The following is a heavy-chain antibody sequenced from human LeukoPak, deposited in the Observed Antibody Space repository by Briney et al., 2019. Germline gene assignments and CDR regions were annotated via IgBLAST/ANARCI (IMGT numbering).Heavy chain of an antibody. CDR1: GFTVSSNY. D-gene: IGHD6-13*01. V-gene: IGHV3-66*01. CDR2: IYSGGST. J-gene: IGHJ5*02. Sequence: GGSLRLSCAASGFTVSSNYMSWVRQAPGKGLEWVSVIYSGGSTYYADSVKGRFTISRDNSKNTLYLQMNSLRAEDTAVYYCARRGGQLVGDWFDPWGQGTLVTVSS. CDR3: ARRGGQLVGDWFDP.